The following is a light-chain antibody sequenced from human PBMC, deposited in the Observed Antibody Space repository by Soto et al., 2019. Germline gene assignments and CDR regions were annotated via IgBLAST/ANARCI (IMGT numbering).Light chain of an antibody. CDR2: GAS. CDR1: QSVSSS. CDR3: QQYYNWAKA. J-gene: IGKJ1*01. V-gene: IGKV3-15*01. Sequence: EIVMTQSPATPSVSPGARATLSCRASQSVSSSLAWYQQKPGQAPRLLIYGASTRATGIPARFSGSGSGTAFTLTISTLQSEDFACDYGQQYYNWAKAVGQGTKVVIK.